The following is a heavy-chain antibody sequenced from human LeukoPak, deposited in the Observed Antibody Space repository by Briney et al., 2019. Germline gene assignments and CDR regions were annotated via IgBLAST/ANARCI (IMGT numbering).Heavy chain of an antibody. CDR3: ARGDPSFSTLDL. Sequence: PSETLSLTCAVYGGSFSDYYWTWIRQSPGRGLEWIGEINDSGDTRSNPSLKSRVSISTDTSRNQFSLNMCSVTAADTAVYYCARGDPSFSTLDLWGQGSLITVSS. V-gene: IGHV4-34*01. CDR1: GGSFSDYY. D-gene: IGHD3-10*01. CDR2: INDSGDT. J-gene: IGHJ5*02.